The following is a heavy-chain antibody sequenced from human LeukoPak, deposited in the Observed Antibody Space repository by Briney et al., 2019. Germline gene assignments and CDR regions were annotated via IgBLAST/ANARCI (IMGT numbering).Heavy chain of an antibody. D-gene: IGHD1-26*01. CDR3: SKGVGATRAITWFDP. Sequence: GGSLRLSCAASGFTFSTYAMSWVRHAPGQGLEWVSAISGSGGDTYHEDSVRGRFTISRNNSKNTLYLQMSSLRAEDTAVYYCSKGVGATRAITWFDPWGQGSLVTVSS. CDR2: ISGSGGDT. J-gene: IGHJ5*02. CDR1: GFTFSTYA. V-gene: IGHV3-23*01.